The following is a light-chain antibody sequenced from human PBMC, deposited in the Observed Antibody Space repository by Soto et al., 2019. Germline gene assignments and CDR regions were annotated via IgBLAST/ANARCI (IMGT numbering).Light chain of an antibody. CDR3: QQLNSYPT. V-gene: IGKV1-9*01. Sequence: DVQLTQSPSFLSASVGDRVTFTCRASQDINSYLAWYQQKPGKAPKLLIYGASRLQNGVPSRFSGSGSGTEFPLTVSSLQPEDFATYCCQQLNSYPTFGGGTKVEIK. CDR1: QDINSY. CDR2: GAS. J-gene: IGKJ4*01.